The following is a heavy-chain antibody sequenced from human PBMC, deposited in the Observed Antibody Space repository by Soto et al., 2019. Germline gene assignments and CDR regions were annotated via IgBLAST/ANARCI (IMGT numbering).Heavy chain of an antibody. J-gene: IGHJ4*02. CDR3: ARDNGWNYLVY. V-gene: IGHV3-7*01. CDR2: IKPDGGEK. D-gene: IGHD6-19*01. Sequence: GGSLRLSCAASGFTFSSYAMSWVRQAPGKGLEWVANIKPDGGEKYYVDSVKGRFTIARDNARKSLNLQMSSLKAEDTAIYYCARDNGWNYLVYWGQGTLVTVSS. CDR1: GFTFSSYA.